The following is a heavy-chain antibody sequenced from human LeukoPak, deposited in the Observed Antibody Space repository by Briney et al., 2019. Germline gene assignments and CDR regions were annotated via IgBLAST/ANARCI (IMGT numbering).Heavy chain of an antibody. V-gene: IGHV3-49*04. J-gene: IGHJ5*02. CDR3: AKDLGDYGVNWFDP. D-gene: IGHD4-17*01. CDR1: RFTFGDHA. Sequence: PGGSLRLSCTASRFTFGDHAMSWVRQAPGKGLEWVGFIRSKAYGGTTEYAASVKGRFTISRDDSKSIAYLQMNSLRAEDTAVYYCAKDLGDYGVNWFDPWGQGTLVTVSS. CDR2: IRSKAYGGTT.